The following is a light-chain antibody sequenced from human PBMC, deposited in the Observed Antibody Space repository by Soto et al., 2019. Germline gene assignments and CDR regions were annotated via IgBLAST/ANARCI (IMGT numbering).Light chain of an antibody. Sequence: DIQRTQSPSTLSGSVGDRVTITCRASQTISSWSAWYQQKPGKAPKLLIYKASTLKSGVPSRFSGSGSGTEFTLTISSLQPDDFATYYCHHYNSYSEAFGQGTKVDSK. V-gene: IGKV1-5*03. CDR2: KAS. J-gene: IGKJ1*01. CDR3: HHYNSYSEA. CDR1: QTISSW.